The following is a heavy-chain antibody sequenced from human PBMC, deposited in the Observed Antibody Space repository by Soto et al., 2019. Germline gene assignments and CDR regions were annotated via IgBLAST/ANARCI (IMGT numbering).Heavy chain of an antibody. V-gene: IGHV2-26*01. CDR2: ISSNDEK. CDR3: ARTYILVVPDATYNWFDP. CDR1: GFSLSNARMG. D-gene: IGHD2-2*01. Sequence: SGPTLVNRTETLALTCTVSGFSLSNARMGVSWIRQPPGKALDWLAHISSNDEKSYSTCLKSMVTISKDTSKSQVVLTMTNMDPVDTATYYCARTYILVVPDATYNWFDPCGQGTLVTVSS. J-gene: IGHJ5*02.